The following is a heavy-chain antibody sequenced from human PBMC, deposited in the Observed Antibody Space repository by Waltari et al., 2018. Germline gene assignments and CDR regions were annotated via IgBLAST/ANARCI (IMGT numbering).Heavy chain of an antibody. CDR3: AREEDYYYYGMDV. V-gene: IGHV1-18*01. CDR1: GYSFTNYG. J-gene: IGHJ6*02. Sequence: QVHLLQSGPEVKKPGASVKVSCKASGYSFTNYGIRWVRQAPGQGLEWMGWISAYNGNRNYAQKLQGRVTMNTDTSTRTAYMEWRNLRSDDTAVYYCAREEDYYYYGMDVWGQGTTVNVSS. CDR2: ISAYNGNR.